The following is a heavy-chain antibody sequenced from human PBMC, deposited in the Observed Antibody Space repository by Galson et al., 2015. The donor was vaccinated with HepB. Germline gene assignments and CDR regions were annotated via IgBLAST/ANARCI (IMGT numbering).Heavy chain of an antibody. CDR3: ARRVAAGTGDY. CDR2: IIPILGIA. V-gene: IGHV1-69*02. J-gene: IGHJ4*02. CDR1: GGTFSSYT. Sequence: SVKVSCRASGGTFSSYTISWVRQAPGQGLEWMGRIIPILGIANYAQKFQGRVTITADKSTSTAYMELSSLRSEDTAVYYCARRVAAGTGDYWGQGTLVTVSS. D-gene: IGHD6-13*01.